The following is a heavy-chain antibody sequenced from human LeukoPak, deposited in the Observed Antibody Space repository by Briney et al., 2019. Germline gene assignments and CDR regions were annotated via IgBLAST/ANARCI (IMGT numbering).Heavy chain of an antibody. V-gene: IGHV3-74*01. Sequence: GGSLRLSCAASGFTLNSYWMHWVRQAPGKGLVWVSRINSDGSSTSYADSVKGRFTISRDNAKNTLYLQKNSLRAEDTAVYYCAREGQQPRGVRWFDPWGQGTLVTVSS. D-gene: IGHD3-10*01. J-gene: IGHJ5*02. CDR2: INSDGSST. CDR1: GFTLNSYW. CDR3: AREGQQPRGVRWFDP.